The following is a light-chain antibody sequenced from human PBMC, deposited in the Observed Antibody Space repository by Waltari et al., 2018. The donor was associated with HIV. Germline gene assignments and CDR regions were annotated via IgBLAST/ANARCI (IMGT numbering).Light chain of an antibody. Sequence: EIVLTQSPVTLSLSTGERATLSCRASQSVTTYLAWYQQKPGQAPSLLVHDASSRATGIPARFRGSGSGTDVTLTITSLEPDDFAVYYCQQRSNWPPGFTFGQGTKLEIK. CDR1: QSVTTY. CDR2: DAS. J-gene: IGKJ2*01. CDR3: QQRSNWPPGFT. V-gene: IGKV3-11*01.